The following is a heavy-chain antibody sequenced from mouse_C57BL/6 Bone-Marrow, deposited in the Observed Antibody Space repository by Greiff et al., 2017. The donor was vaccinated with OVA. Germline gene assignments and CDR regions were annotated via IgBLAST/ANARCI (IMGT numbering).Heavy chain of an antibody. CDR3: ARHGKGFAY. D-gene: IGHD2-1*01. CDR2: ISSGGSYT. J-gene: IGHJ3*01. V-gene: IGHV5-6*01. CDR1: GFTFSSYG. Sequence: EVQLVESGGDLVKPGGSLKLSCAASGFTFSSYGMSWVRQTPGKRLEWVATISSGGSYTYYPDSVKGRFTISRDNAKNTLYLQMSSLKSEDTAMYYCARHGKGFAYWGQGTLVTVSA.